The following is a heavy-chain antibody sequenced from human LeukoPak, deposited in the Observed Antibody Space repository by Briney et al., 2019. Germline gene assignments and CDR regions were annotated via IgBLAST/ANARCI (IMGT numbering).Heavy chain of an antibody. D-gene: IGHD1-26*01. CDR2: IYTRGST. V-gene: IGHV4-4*07. Sequence: SETLSLTCTVSGGSISSYYWSWIRQPAGKGLEWIGRIYTRGSTNYNPSLKSRVTMSVDTSKNQFSLKLSSVTAADTAVYYCARDDLSGSYSSFDYWGQGTLVTVSS. CDR1: GGSISSYY. CDR3: ARDDLSGSYSSFDY. J-gene: IGHJ4*02.